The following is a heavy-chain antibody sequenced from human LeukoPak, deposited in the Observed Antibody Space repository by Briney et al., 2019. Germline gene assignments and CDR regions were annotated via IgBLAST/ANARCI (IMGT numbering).Heavy chain of an antibody. CDR1: GYSFTSYW. Sequence: GESLKISCKGSGYSFTSYWIGWVRQMPGKGLEWMGIIYPGDSDTRYSPSFQGQVTISADKSISTAYLQWSSLTASDTAMYYCARDLGYCSSISCYPWGFDPWGQGTLVTVSS. V-gene: IGHV5-51*01. CDR2: IYPGDSDT. CDR3: ARDLGYCSSISCYPWGFDP. D-gene: IGHD2-2*01. J-gene: IGHJ5*02.